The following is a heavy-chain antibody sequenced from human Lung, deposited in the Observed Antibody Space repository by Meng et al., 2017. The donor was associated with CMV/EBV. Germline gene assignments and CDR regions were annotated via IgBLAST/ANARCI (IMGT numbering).Heavy chain of an antibody. Sequence: QVRLVESGGGVVQPGTSLRLSCAASGFNSNTYAMHWVRQAPGKGLEWVAMLWYDGTNKDYADSVKGRFTISRDNSKNTVYLQMDSLRADDTAIYYCARVLKEDYFDYWGQGTLVTVSS. J-gene: IGHJ4*02. CDR3: ARVLKEDYFDY. V-gene: IGHV3-33*01. CDR1: GFNSNTYA. CDR2: LWYDGTNK.